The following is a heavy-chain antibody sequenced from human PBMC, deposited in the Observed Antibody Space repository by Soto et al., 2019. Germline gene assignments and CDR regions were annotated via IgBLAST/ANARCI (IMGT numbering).Heavy chain of an antibody. Sequence: GGSLRLSCAASGFTFGNAWMSWVRQAPGKGLEWVSAISTGGGDTFYADSVKGRFTISRDNSKDTLYMQMNSLRAEDAAVYYCAKHSGDYYFDCWGQGTLVTVSS. CDR1: GFTFGNAW. CDR3: AKHSGDYYFDC. J-gene: IGHJ4*02. D-gene: IGHD1-26*01. V-gene: IGHV3-23*01. CDR2: ISTGGGDT.